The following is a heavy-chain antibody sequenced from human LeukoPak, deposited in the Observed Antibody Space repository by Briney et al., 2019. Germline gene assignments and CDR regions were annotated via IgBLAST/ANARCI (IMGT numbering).Heavy chain of an antibody. Sequence: GGSLRLSCAASGFTVSSNYMSWVRQAPGKGLEWVSVIYGGVNTVYADSVQGRFTISRDNSKNTLYLQMSSLRAEDTAVYYCARSNYAERWLQLKIWGQGTMVTVSS. J-gene: IGHJ3*02. CDR1: GFTVSSNY. D-gene: IGHD5-24*01. CDR2: IYGGVNT. CDR3: ARSNYAERWLQLKI. V-gene: IGHV3-66*01.